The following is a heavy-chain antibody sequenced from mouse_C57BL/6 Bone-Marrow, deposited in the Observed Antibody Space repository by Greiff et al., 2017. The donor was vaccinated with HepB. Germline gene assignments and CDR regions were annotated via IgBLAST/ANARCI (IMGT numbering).Heavy chain of an antibody. V-gene: IGHV1-42*01. CDR2: INPSTGGT. Sequence: EVQLQQSGPELVKPGASVKISCKASGYSFTGYYMNWVKQSPEKSLEWIGEINPSTGGTTYNQKFKAKATLTVDKSSSTAYMQLKSLTSEDSAVYYCARGERFAYWGQGTLVTVSA. J-gene: IGHJ3*01. CDR3: ARGERFAY. CDR1: GYSFTGYY.